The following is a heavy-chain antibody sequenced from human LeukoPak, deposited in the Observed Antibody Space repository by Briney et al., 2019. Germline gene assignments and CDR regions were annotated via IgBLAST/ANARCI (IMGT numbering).Heavy chain of an antibody. J-gene: IGHJ4*02. Sequence: GGSLRLSCTASGYTFSDYGMHWVRQAPGKGLEWVSYISSSSSTIHYAESVKGRFTISRDNAKNSLYLQMNSLRAEDTAVYYCAKDPSITIFGVGSSFDYWGQGTLVTVSS. CDR3: AKDPSITIFGVGSSFDY. CDR2: ISSSSSTI. V-gene: IGHV3-48*04. D-gene: IGHD3-3*01. CDR1: GYTFSDYG.